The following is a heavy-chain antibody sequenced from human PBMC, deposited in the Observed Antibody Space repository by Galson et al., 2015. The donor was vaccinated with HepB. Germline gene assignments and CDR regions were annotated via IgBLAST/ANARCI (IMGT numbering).Heavy chain of an antibody. CDR2: IKQDGSEK. D-gene: IGHD3-22*01. Sequence: SLRLSCAASGFTFSSYWMSWVRQAPGKGLEWVANIKQDGSEKYYVDSVKGRFTISRDNAKNSLYLQMNSLRAEDTAVYYCARDNYYDSSGYYHYWGQGTLVTVSS. J-gene: IGHJ4*02. CDR1: GFTFSSYW. CDR3: ARDNYYDSSGYYHY. V-gene: IGHV3-7*03.